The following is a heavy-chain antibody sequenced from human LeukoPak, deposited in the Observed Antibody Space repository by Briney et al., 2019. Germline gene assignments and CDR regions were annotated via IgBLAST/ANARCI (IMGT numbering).Heavy chain of an antibody. D-gene: IGHD6-13*01. V-gene: IGHV3-13*01. CDR1: GFTFSSYD. Sequence: GGSLRLSCAASGFTFSSYDMHWVRQPTGKGLEWVSAIGTAGDTYYSHSVKGRFTISRENAKNSLYLHMNSLSAGDTAVYYCARDSSSWYLGGVNWFDPWGQGTLVTVSS. J-gene: IGHJ5*02. CDR2: IGTAGDT. CDR3: ARDSSSWYLGGVNWFDP.